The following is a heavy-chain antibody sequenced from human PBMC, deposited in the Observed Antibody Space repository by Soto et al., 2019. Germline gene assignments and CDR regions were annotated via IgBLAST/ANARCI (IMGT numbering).Heavy chain of an antibody. CDR1: GFTFSNYA. D-gene: IGHD6-19*01. J-gene: IGHJ4*02. Sequence: PWGSLRLSCAASGFTFSNYAMNWVRQAPGKGLEWVSVISGSGGRTYYADSVKGRFTISRDNSKNTLHLQMNSLRAEDTAVYYCAKDLGSSAWYPFDCWGQGTLVTVSS. CDR3: AKDLGSSAWYPFDC. V-gene: IGHV3-23*01. CDR2: ISGSGGRT.